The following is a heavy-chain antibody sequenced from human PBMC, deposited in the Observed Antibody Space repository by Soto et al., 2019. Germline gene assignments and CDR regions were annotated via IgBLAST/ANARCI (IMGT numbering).Heavy chain of an antibody. CDR2: IWADGNNR. Sequence: QVQLVESGGGVVQPGRSLRLSCAASGLMFSNHGMHWVRQAPGKGLEWVAVIWADGNNRYYADSVKGRFTISRDNSKNTLSLQMNRLSAEDTAVYSCVSPDTWNDEASDYWGQGTLLTVSS. V-gene: IGHV3-33*01. CDR1: GLMFSNHG. J-gene: IGHJ4*02. CDR3: VSPDTWNDEASDY. D-gene: IGHD1-1*01.